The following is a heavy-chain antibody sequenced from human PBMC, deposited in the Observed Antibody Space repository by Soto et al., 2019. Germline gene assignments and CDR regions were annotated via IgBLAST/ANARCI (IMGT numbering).Heavy chain of an antibody. Sequence: SETLSLTCAVSGYSISSGCFWGWIRQPPGKGLEWIANMYHDGNTHYNPSLKSRVTMSVDTSKNQFSLKLNSVTAADTAVYYCARFGLRFLEWLLPAYYYYGMDVWGQGTTVTV. J-gene: IGHJ6*02. CDR3: ARFGLRFLEWLLPAYYYYGMDV. V-gene: IGHV4-38-2*01. CDR2: MYHDGNT. D-gene: IGHD3-3*01. CDR1: GYSISSGCF.